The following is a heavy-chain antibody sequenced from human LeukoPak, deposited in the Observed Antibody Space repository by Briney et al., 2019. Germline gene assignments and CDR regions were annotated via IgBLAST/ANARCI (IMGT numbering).Heavy chain of an antibody. CDR3: ARDYYDILTGLQPGDY. Sequence: PGRSLRLSCAASGFTFDDYAMHWVRQAPGKGLEWVSGLSWNSGSIGYADSVKGRFTISRDNAKNSLYLQMNSLRAEDTAVYYCARDYYDILTGLQPGDYWGQGTLVTVSS. CDR2: LSWNSGSI. V-gene: IGHV3-9*01. D-gene: IGHD3-9*01. CDR1: GFTFDDYA. J-gene: IGHJ4*02.